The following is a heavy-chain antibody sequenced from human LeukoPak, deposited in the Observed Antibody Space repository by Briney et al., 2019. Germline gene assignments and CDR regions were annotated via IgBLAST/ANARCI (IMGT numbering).Heavy chain of an antibody. V-gene: IGHV3-20*04. CDR3: ASGHSEAYYDILTALIFFDY. D-gene: IGHD3-9*01. J-gene: IGHJ4*02. CDR2: INWNGGST. CDR1: GFTFDDYG. Sequence: PGGSLRLSCAASGFTFDDYGMSWVRQAPGKGLEWVSGINWNGGSTGYADSVKGRFTISRDNAKNSLYLQMNSLRAEDTALYYCASGHSEAYYDILTALIFFDYWGQGTLVTVSS.